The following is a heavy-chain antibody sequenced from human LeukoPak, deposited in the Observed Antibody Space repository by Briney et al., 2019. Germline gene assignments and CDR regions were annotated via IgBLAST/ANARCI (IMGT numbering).Heavy chain of an antibody. V-gene: IGHV3-21*01. CDR3: ARVGGYCSSVSNCYGDY. D-gene: IGHD2-2*03. CDR1: GFTFSIYS. J-gene: IGHJ4*02. Sequence: GGSLRLSCAASGFTFSIYSMNWVRQAPGKGLEWVSCISSGSTNIYYADSVRGRFTISRDNAKNSLYLQMNSLRVEGTAVYYCARVGGYCSSVSNCYGDYWGQGTLVTVSS. CDR2: ISSGSTNI.